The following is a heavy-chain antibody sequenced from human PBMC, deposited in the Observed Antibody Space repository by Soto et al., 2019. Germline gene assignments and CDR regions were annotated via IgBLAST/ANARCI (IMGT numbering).Heavy chain of an antibody. V-gene: IGHV1-18*01. CDR2: ISDYNGNT. D-gene: IGHD6-19*01. CDR3: ARVLVVSQWLIRWFDP. CDR1: GYTFTSYG. J-gene: IGHJ5*02. Sequence: QVQLVQSGAEVKKPGASVKVSCKASGYTFTSYGISWVRQAPGQGLEWMGWISDYNGNTNYAQKLQGRVTMTTDTSTSTAYMGLRSLRSDDTAVYYCARVLVVSQWLIRWFDPWGQGTLVTVSS.